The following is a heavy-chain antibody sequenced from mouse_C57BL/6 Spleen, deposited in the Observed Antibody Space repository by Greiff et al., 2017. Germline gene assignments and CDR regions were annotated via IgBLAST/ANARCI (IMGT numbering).Heavy chain of an antibody. Sequence: VQLQQSGPELVKPGASVKIPCTASGYTFTDYNMDWVKQSHGKSLEWIGDINPNNGGSFSNQKLKGKATWTVDKSSSAAYMELRSLTSEDTAVYYCARVGTAEEDYGGQGTSVTVSS. J-gene: IGHJ4*01. V-gene: IGHV1-18*01. D-gene: IGHD3-3*01. CDR2: INPNNGGS. CDR1: GYTFTDYN. CDR3: ARVGTAEEDY.